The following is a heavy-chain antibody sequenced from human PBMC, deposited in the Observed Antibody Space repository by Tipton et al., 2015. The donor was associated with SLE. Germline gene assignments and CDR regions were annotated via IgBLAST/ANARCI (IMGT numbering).Heavy chain of an antibody. Sequence: GLVKPSETLSLTCTVSGGSISSYYWSWIRQPPGKGLEWIGSIYHSGSTYYNPSLKSRVTISVDTSKNQFSLKLSSVTAADTAVYYCAREGDGNSYDYWGQGTLVTVSS. CDR3: AREGDGNSYDY. CDR2: IYHSGST. D-gene: IGHD4-23*01. V-gene: IGHV4-59*01. CDR1: GGSISSYY. J-gene: IGHJ4*02.